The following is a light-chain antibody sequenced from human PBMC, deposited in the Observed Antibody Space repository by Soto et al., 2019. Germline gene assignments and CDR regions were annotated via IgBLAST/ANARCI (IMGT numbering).Light chain of an antibody. V-gene: IGKV1-33*01. CDR2: DAS. CDR1: QEISKY. Sequence: DIQMIQSQSSLSASVGDRVTITCQASQEISKYLNWYQQKQGKNPKLLIYDASNLERGVPSRFSGGGSGTAFTFTISSQQQEDFATDYCQQYDHLPRTFGRGTKVEIK. J-gene: IGKJ1*01. CDR3: QQYDHLPRT.